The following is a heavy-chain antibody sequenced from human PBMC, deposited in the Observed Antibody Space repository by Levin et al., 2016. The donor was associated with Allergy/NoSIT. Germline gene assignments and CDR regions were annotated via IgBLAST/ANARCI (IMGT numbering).Heavy chain of an antibody. Sequence: GESLKISCKSFGYSFTNYWIVWLRQMPGKGPEWMGIIYGGDSETKYSPSFQGQVIISVDKSISTAYLQWSSLKASDTAVYYCARQSTGMAVPVKRGGVHYFDYWGQGTQVTVSS. CDR2: IYGGDSET. D-gene: IGHD6-19*01. CDR1: GYSFTNYW. V-gene: IGHV5-51*01. J-gene: IGHJ4*02. CDR3: ARQSTGMAVPVKRGGVHYFDY.